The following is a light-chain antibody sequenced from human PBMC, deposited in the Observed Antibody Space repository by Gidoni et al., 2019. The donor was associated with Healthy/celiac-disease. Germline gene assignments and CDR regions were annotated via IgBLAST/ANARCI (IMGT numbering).Light chain of an antibody. CDR1: QSISSY. Sequence: EIQLTQSPSSLSASVGDRVTITCRASQSISSYLNWYQQKPGKAPKLLIYAASSLQSGVPSRFSGSGSGTDFTLTISSLQPEDFATYYCQQYYSTSITFGQGTQLEIK. CDR3: QQYYSTSIT. CDR2: AAS. J-gene: IGKJ5*01. V-gene: IGKV1-39*01.